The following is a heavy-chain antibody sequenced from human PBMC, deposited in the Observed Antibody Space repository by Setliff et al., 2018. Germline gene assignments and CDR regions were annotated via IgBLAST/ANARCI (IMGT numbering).Heavy chain of an antibody. J-gene: IGHJ4*02. CDR2: IKSDGSNT. Sequence: HPGGSLRLSFAASEFTFRNYYMHWVRQAPGKGLMWVSYIKSDGSNTHYADSVEGRFTISRDNAKNTLYLQMNSLRAEDTAVYYCASGGCSATSCLDYWGQGILVTVSS. D-gene: IGHD2-2*01. CDR3: ASGGCSATSCLDY. CDR1: EFTFRNYY. V-gene: IGHV3-74*01.